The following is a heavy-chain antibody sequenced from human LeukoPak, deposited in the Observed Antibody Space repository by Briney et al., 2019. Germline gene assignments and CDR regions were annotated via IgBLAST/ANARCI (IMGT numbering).Heavy chain of an antibody. CDR3: GTGWAVDF. D-gene: IGHD5-24*01. V-gene: IGHV3-7*01. CDR2: IKRDGSEK. J-gene: IGHJ4*02. Sequence: GGSLRLSCAASGFNFGTRWMTWVRQAPGKGLECVATIKRDGSEKYYVDSVKGRFTISRDNAKNLLYLQMNSLRAEDTAVYYCGTGWAVDFWGQGTLATVSS. CDR1: GFNFGTRW.